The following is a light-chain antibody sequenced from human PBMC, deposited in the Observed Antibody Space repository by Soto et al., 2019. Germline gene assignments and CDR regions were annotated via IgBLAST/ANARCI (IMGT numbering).Light chain of an antibody. Sequence: QSALTQPASVSGSPGQSITISCIGTSSDVGGYNFVSWYQQHPGEAPKLIIFDVSHRPSGISTRFSGSKSGNTASLTISGLQAEDEADYYCNSYRIRSPPDYVFGTGTKVTVL. J-gene: IGLJ1*01. V-gene: IGLV2-14*03. CDR1: SSDVGGYNF. CDR2: DVS. CDR3: NSYRIRSPPDYV.